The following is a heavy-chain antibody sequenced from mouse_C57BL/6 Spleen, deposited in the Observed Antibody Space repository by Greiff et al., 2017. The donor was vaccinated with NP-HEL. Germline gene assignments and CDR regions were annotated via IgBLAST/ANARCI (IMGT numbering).Heavy chain of an antibody. V-gene: IGHV1-76*01. J-gene: IGHJ2*01. CDR1: GYTFTDYY. CDR2: IYPGSGNT. CDR3: ARGGVYGSSYDYFDY. D-gene: IGHD1-1*01. Sequence: VKVVESGAELVRPGASVKLSCKASGYTFTDYYINWVKQRPGQGLEWIARIYPGSGNTYYNEKFKGKATLTAEKSSSTAYMQLSSLTSEDSAVYFCARGGVYGSSYDYFDYWGQGTTLTVSS.